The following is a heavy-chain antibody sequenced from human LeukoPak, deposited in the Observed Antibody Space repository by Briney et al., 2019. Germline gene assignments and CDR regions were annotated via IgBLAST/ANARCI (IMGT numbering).Heavy chain of an antibody. CDR1: GFTFSSYG. CDR3: ARDIPRITIFGVVIPGPYGMDV. V-gene: IGHV3-21*01. Sequence: GGPLRLSCAASGFTFSSYGMNWVRQAPGKGLEWVSSISSSSSYIYYADSVKGRFTISRDNAKNSLYLQMNSLRAEDTAVYYCARDIPRITIFGVVIPGPYGMDVWGQGTTVTVSS. J-gene: IGHJ6*02. D-gene: IGHD3-3*01. CDR2: ISSSSSYI.